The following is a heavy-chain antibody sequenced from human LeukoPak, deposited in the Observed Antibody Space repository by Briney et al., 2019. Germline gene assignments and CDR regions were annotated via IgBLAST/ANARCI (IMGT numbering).Heavy chain of an antibody. V-gene: IGHV3-7*01. D-gene: IGHD2-15*01. J-gene: IGHJ5*02. Sequence: GGSLRLSCAASGFTFSSYWMTWVRQAPGKGLEWVANIKQDGSEKYYVDSVKGRFTISRDNAKNSLYLQMNSLRAEDTAVYYCASERGCSGGSCYYHWGQGTLVTVSS. CDR3: ASERGCSGGSCYYH. CDR2: IKQDGSEK. CDR1: GFTFSSYW.